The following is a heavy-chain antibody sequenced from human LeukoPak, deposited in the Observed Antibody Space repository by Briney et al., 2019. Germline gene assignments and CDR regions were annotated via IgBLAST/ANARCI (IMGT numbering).Heavy chain of an antibody. CDR1: GGTFSSYA. CDR3: ARGSSTSQHHYFDY. Sequence: ASVKVSCKASGGTFSSYAISWVRQAPGQGLEWMGGIIPIFGTANYAQKFQGRATITADESTSTVYMELSSLRSEDTAVYYCARGSSTSQHHYFDYWGQGTLVTVSS. CDR2: IIPIFGTA. V-gene: IGHV1-69*13. D-gene: IGHD2-2*01. J-gene: IGHJ4*02.